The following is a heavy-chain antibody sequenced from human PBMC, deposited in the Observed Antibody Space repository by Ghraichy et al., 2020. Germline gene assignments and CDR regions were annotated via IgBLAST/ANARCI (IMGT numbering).Heavy chain of an antibody. CDR3: ARSGYYDSSGYYPLYYFDY. J-gene: IGHJ4*02. D-gene: IGHD3-22*01. V-gene: IGHV1-69*06. CDR1: GGTFSSYA. Sequence: SVKVSCKASGGTFSSYAISWVRQAPGQGLEWMGGIIPIFGTATYAQKLQGRVPITADKSTSTAYMELSSLRSEDTAVYYCARSGYYDSSGYYPLYYFDYWDQRTLVTVSS. CDR2: IIPIFGTA.